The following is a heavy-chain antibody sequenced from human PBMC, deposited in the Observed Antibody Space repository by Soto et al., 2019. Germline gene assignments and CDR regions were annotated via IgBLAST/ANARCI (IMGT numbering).Heavy chain of an antibody. CDR2: INASNGNT. Sequence: SVKVSCKASGGTFSSYISWVRQAPGQGLEWMGWINASNGNTKYAQKFQGRVTITRDKSTSTAYMELSSLRSEDTAVYYCARASGIVVVIGPWGQGTLVTVSS. CDR3: ARASGIVVVIGP. CDR1: GGTFSSY. J-gene: IGHJ5*02. D-gene: IGHD3-22*01. V-gene: IGHV1-69*10.